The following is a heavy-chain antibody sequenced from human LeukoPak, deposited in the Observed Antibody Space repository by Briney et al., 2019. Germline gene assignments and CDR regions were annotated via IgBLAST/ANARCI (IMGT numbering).Heavy chain of an antibody. Sequence: GASVEVSCKASGGTFSSYAISWVRQAPGQGLEWMGGIIPIFGTANYAQKFQGRVTITADESTSTAYMELSSLRSEDTAVYYCAREMLDYSNYEPSGSHFDYWGQGTLVTVSS. J-gene: IGHJ4*02. CDR2: IIPIFGTA. D-gene: IGHD4-11*01. CDR1: GGTFSSYA. V-gene: IGHV1-69*13. CDR3: AREMLDYSNYEPSGSHFDY.